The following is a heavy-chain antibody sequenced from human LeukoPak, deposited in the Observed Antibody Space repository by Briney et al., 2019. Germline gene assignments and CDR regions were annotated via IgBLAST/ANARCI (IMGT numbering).Heavy chain of an antibody. J-gene: IGHJ6*02. CDR2: IYYSGST. V-gene: IGHV4-39*01. Sequence: PSETLSLTCTVSGGSISSSSYYWGWIRQPPEKGLEWIGSIYYSGSTYYNPSLKSRVTISVDTSKNQFSLKLSSVTAADTAVYYCASEYSSGWNYYYYGMDVWGQGTTVTVSS. CDR3: ASEYSSGWNYYYYGMDV. CDR1: GGSISSSSYY. D-gene: IGHD6-19*01.